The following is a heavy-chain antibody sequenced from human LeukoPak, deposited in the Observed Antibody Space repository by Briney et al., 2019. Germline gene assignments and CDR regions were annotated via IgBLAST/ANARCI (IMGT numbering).Heavy chain of an antibody. Sequence: GESLKISCMVSGYTFPTYLIGWVRQMPGKGLGWIGIIFPDDSDTKYSPSFQGQVTLSADKSINTAYLHWSSLKASDTAMYYCARPLVAGTSYFDYWGQGTLVTVSS. D-gene: IGHD2-15*01. CDR3: ARPLVAGTSYFDY. CDR1: GYTFPTYL. V-gene: IGHV5-51*01. J-gene: IGHJ4*02. CDR2: IFPDDSDT.